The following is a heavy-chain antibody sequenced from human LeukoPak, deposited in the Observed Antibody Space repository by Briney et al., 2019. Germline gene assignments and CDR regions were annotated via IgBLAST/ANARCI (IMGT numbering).Heavy chain of an antibody. CDR2: ISPNSGGT. CDR1: GYTFTGYY. Sequence: ASVKVSCKASGYTFTGYYMHWVRLAPGQGLEWMGRISPNSGGTDYAQKFQGKVTMTRDASISTVYTDLNRLRSDDTAIYYCARQLETTSWFDYWGQGTLVIVSS. CDR3: ARQLETTSWFDY. J-gene: IGHJ4*02. V-gene: IGHV1-2*06. D-gene: IGHD2-2*01.